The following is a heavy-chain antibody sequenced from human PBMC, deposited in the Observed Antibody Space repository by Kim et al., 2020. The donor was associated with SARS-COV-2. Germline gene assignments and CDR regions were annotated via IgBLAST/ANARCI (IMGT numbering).Heavy chain of an antibody. CDR1: GFTFSGST. CDR3: TRVNPIAGGWYDAFDI. D-gene: IGHD6-19*01. J-gene: IGHJ3*02. V-gene: IGHV3-73*01. CDR2: IRSKANSYAT. Sequence: GGSLRLSCAASGFTFSGSTMHWVRQASGKGLEWVGHIRSKANSYATAYAASVKNRFTISRDDSKNTAYLQMNSLKTEDTAVYYCTRVNPIAGGWYDAFDIWGQGTMVTVSS.